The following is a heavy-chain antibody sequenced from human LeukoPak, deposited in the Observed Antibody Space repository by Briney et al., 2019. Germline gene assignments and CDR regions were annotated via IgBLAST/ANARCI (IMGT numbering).Heavy chain of an antibody. V-gene: IGHV4-59*01. Sequence: SEALSLTCTVSGGSISSYYWSWIRQPPGKGLEWIGYIYYSGSTNYNPSLKSRVTISVDTSKNQFSLKLSSVTAADTAVYYCARDRCSSTSCRSAAFDIWGRGTMVTVSS. J-gene: IGHJ3*02. CDR3: ARDRCSSTSCRSAAFDI. D-gene: IGHD2-2*01. CDR1: GGSISSYY. CDR2: IYYSGST.